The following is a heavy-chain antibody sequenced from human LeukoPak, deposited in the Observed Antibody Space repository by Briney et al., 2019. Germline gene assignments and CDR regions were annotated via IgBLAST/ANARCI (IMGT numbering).Heavy chain of an antibody. CDR2: IRSKAYGGTT. CDR3: TRERYYGSGSYHYYGMDV. J-gene: IGHJ6*04. D-gene: IGHD3-10*01. CDR1: GFTFGDYA. Sequence: GGSLRLSCTASGFTFGDYAMSWVRQAPGEGLEWVGFIRSKAYGGTTEYAASVKGRFTISRDDSKSIAYLQMNSLKTEDTAVYYCTRERYYGSGSYHYYGMDVWGKGTTVTVSS. V-gene: IGHV3-49*04.